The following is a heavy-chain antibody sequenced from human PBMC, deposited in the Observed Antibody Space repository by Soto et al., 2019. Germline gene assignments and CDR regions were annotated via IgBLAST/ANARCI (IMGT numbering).Heavy chain of an antibody. Sequence: QVQLVESGGGVVQPGRSLRLSCAASGFTFSSYAMHWVRQAPGKGLEGVAVISYDGSNKYYADSVKGRFTISRDNSKNTLYLQMNSLRAEDTAVYYCARDPAGYCSGGSCYNYYYGMDVWGQGTTVTVSS. CDR2: ISYDGSNK. D-gene: IGHD2-15*01. V-gene: IGHV3-30-3*01. CDR1: GFTFSSYA. CDR3: ARDPAGYCSGGSCYNYYYGMDV. J-gene: IGHJ6*02.